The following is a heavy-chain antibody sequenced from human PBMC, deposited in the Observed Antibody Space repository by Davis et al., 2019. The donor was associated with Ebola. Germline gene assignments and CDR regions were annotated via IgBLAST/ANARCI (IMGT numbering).Heavy chain of an antibody. CDR3: AREGDYIWSLQH. CDR1: GYTFTSYA. Sequence: ASVTVSCKASGYTFTSYAIHWVRQAPGQRLEWMGWMNAGNGNREYSEKFEDKITLTADTSASTANMELGSLTSEDTALYYCAREGDYIWSLQHWGQGTLLSVSS. CDR2: MNAGNGNR. V-gene: IGHV1-3*01. J-gene: IGHJ1*01. D-gene: IGHD3-16*01.